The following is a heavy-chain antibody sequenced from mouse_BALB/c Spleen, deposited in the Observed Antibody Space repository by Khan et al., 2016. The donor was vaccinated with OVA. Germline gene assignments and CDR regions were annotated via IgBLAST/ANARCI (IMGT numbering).Heavy chain of an antibody. D-gene: IGHD2-14*01. J-gene: IGHJ3*01. Sequence: EVELVESGGGLVQPGGSLGLSCATSGFTFTDYYMSWVRQPPGKALEWLGFIRNKANGYTTEYSASVKGRFTISRDNSQSILYLQMNTLRAEDSATYYCARGRGKDYRYAAYWSQGTLVTVS. CDR1: GFTFTDYY. CDR2: IRNKANGYTT. CDR3: ARGRGKDYRYAAY. V-gene: IGHV7-3*02.